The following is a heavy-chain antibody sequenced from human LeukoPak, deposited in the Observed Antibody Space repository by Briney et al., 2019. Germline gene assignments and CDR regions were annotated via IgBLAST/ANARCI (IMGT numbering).Heavy chain of an antibody. D-gene: IGHD3-10*01. CDR2: ISYDGSNE. J-gene: IGHJ6*04. CDR3: ARGLTYYYGSGKYDYYYGMDV. Sequence: GGSLRLSCAASGFTFSSYAMHWVRQAPGKGLEWVAVISYDGSNEYYADSVKGRFTISRDNSKNTLYLQMNSLRAEDTAVYYCARGLTYYYGSGKYDYYYGMDVWGKGTTVTVSS. CDR1: GFTFSSYA. V-gene: IGHV3-30*04.